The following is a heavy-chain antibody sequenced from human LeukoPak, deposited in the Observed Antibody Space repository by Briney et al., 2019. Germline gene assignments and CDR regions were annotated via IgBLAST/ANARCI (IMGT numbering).Heavy chain of an antibody. V-gene: IGHV1-8*01. CDR2: MNPKNGNT. Sequence: GGSVEVSCKASGYTFKDFDINWVRQAPGHGLEWMGWMNPKNGNTGNAPKFRRGVTMTSNTYKRTAFIGLSRMTADDTAVYFALRDHSGSSRFAPWGEGTPVTISS. J-gene: IGHJ5*02. D-gene: IGHD3-10*01. CDR1: GYTFKDFD. CDR3: LRDHSGSSRFAP.